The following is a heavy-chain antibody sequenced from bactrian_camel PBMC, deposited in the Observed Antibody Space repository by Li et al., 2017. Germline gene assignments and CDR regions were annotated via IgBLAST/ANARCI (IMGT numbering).Heavy chain of an antibody. Sequence: DVQLVESGGEPVQAGGSLRLSCEGSGYDKPNYCMGWYRQAPGKGLEWVSSISSDSGSYMSYVESVKDRFTIARDNAKNTVYLQMNSLKPEDTAMYHCAASGGQLGRWCYEFPVNWVSWLYNWGQGTQVTVS. V-gene: IGHV3S40*01. CDR1: GYDKPNYC. CDR2: ISSDSGSYM. CDR3: AASGGQLGRWCYEFPVNWVSWLYN. J-gene: IGHJ4*01. D-gene: IGHD3*01.